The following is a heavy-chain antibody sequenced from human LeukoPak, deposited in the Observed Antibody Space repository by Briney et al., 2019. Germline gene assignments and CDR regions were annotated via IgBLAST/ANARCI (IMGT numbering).Heavy chain of an antibody. CDR2: ISSSSSTI. CDR3: ARDSLDSSGWYHDAFDI. CDR1: GFTFSNYG. D-gene: IGHD6-19*01. Sequence: GGSLRLSCAASGFTFSNYGMHWVRQAPGKGLEWVSYISSSSSTIYYADSVKGQFTISRDNAKNSLYLQMNSLRAEDTAVYYCARDSLDSSGWYHDAFDIWGQGTMVTVSS. V-gene: IGHV3-48*01. J-gene: IGHJ3*02.